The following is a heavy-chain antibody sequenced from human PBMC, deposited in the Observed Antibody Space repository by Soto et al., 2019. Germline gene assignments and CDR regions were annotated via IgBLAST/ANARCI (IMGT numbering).Heavy chain of an antibody. CDR1: GYTFSSYA. J-gene: IGHJ6*02. CDR2: INAGSGNT. V-gene: IGHV1-3*01. Sequence: QVPLVQSGAEVKKPGASVKVSCQASGYTFSSYAIHWVRQAPGQRLEWMGWINAGSGNTKYSQKFQGRVTTTRDTSASTAYMELSSLKSEDTAVYYCARAYIAMVGIHYYGMDVWGQGTTVTVSS. CDR3: ARAYIAMVGIHYYGMDV. D-gene: IGHD5-18*01.